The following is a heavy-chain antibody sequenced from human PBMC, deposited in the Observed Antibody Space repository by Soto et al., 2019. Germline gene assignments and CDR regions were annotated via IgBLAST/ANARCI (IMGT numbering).Heavy chain of an antibody. J-gene: IGHJ4*02. V-gene: IGHV5-51*01. Sequence: GESLKISCQGSGYRFTNFWIGWVRQRPGKGLEWMGIIYSRDSDTRYSPSFQGQVTISVDSSISTAYLQWSSLKASDTAIYYCPRAHYHHNDGDFDFWGQGTPVTVPS. CDR1: GYRFTNFW. CDR3: PRAHYHHNDGDFDF. CDR2: IYSRDSDT. D-gene: IGHD1-1*01.